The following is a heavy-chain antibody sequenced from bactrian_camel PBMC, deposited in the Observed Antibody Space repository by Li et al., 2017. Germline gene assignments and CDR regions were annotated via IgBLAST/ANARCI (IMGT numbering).Heavy chain of an antibody. Sequence: HVQLVESGGGLVQAGGSLRLSCTASGLTFDGYAMGWFRQAPGKERELVSTITSGGTTNYVDAVKGRFTISRDNAKNTLFLQMNSLKTEDTAVYYCVASLTIATPSAPLLYWGQGTQVTVS. V-gene: IGHV3S55*01. J-gene: IGHJ4*01. CDR1: GLTFDGYA. D-gene: IGHD4*01. CDR2: ITSGGTT. CDR3: VASLTIATPSAPLLY.